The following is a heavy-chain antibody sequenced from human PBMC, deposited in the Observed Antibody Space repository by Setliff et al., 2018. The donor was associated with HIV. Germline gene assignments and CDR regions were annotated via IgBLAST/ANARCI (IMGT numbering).Heavy chain of an antibody. J-gene: IGHJ4*02. V-gene: IGHV3-20*04. CDR1: GFTFDDYG. D-gene: IGHD6-13*01. CDR2: INWNGGGT. Sequence: RGVLKISCAASGFTFDDYGMSWVRQVPGKGLEWVSSINWNGGGTDYADSVKGRFTISRDNAKNSLYLQVNSLRAEDTALYYCAKVRSSSWYDYLDYWGQGTLVTVSS. CDR3: AKVRSSSWYDYLDY.